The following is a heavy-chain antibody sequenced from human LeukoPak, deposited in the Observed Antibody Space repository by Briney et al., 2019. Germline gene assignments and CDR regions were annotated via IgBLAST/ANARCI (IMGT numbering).Heavy chain of an antibody. D-gene: IGHD1-26*01. V-gene: IGHV4-4*07. CDR2: IYTSGST. J-gene: IGHJ4*02. Sequence: SETLSLTCTVSGDSISSYYWSWVRQPAGKGLEWLGRIYTSGSTNYNPSLKSRVTISVDKSKNQFSLNFNSTSAADSAVYYCAANGYYTIEYWGQGTLVTVSS. CDR1: GDSISSYY. CDR3: AANGYYTIEY.